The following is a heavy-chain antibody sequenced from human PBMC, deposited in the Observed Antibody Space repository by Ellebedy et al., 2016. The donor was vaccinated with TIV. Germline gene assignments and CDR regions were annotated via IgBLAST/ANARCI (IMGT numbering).Heavy chain of an antibody. Sequence: GESLKISCAASGFTFSSYSMNWVRQAPGKGLEWVSSISSSSSYIYYADSVKGRFTISRDNAKNSLYLQMNSLRAEDTAVYYCARDSAARRRSGMDVWGQGTTVTVSS. CDR3: ARDSAARRRSGMDV. J-gene: IGHJ6*02. D-gene: IGHD6-6*01. CDR1: GFTFSSYS. V-gene: IGHV3-21*01. CDR2: ISSSSSYI.